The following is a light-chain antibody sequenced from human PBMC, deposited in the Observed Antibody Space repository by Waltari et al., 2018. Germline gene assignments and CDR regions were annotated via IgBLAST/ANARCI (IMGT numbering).Light chain of an antibody. J-gene: IGLJ2*01. Sequence: SYVLTQPPSVSGAPGQPATLTWGGDNIGHKSVNWSQQKPGQAPVLVNYYDRDRPSGIPERFSGSNSGNTATLTISGVEAGDEADYYCQVWDAISDHVVFGGGTKLTVL. CDR1: NIGHKS. CDR2: YDR. CDR3: QVWDAISDHVV. V-gene: IGLV3-21*04.